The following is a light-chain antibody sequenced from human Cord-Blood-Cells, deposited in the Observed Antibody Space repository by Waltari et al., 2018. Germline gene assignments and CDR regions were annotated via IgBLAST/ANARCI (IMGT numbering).Light chain of an antibody. CDR3: QQLNSYPYT. CDR2: AAS. CDR1: QGISSY. J-gene: IGKJ2*01. Sequence: DIQLTPSPSFLSASVVDRVTITCRASQGISSYLAWYQQKPGKATKLLIYAASTLQRGVPSRFRGSGSGTDFTLTISRLQPEDFSTYYCQQLNSYPYTFGQGTTLEIK. V-gene: IGKV1-9*01.